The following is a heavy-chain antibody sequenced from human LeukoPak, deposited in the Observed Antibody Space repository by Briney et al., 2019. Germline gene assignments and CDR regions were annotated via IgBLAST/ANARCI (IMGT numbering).Heavy chain of an antibody. Sequence: SETLSLTCAVSGVSISSYYWSWIRQPPGKGLECIGYIYYSGSTNYNPSLKSRVTISVGTFKNQFSLTLGSVSPADTAVYYCARVGSDYGGYYYYYYMDVWGKGTTVTVSS. CDR2: IYYSGST. D-gene: IGHD4-17*01. CDR3: ARVGSDYGGYYYYYYMDV. J-gene: IGHJ6*03. CDR1: GVSISSYY. V-gene: IGHV4-59*01.